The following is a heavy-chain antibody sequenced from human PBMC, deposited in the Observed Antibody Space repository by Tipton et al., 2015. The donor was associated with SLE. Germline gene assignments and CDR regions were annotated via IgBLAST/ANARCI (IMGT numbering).Heavy chain of an antibody. V-gene: IGHV3-7*04. D-gene: IGHD3-9*01. Sequence: GSPRLSCAASGFTFSSYWMSWVRQAPGKELEWVANIKQDGSEKYYVDSVKGRFTISRDNAKNSLYLQMNSLRAEDTAVYYCARARGITIFWSLDYWGQGTLVTVSS. CDR3: ARARGITIFWSLDY. CDR2: IKQDGSEK. CDR1: GFTFSSYW. J-gene: IGHJ4*02.